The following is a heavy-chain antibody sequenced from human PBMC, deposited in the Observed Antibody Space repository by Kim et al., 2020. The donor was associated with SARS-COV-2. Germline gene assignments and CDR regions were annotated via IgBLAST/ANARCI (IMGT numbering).Heavy chain of an antibody. Sequence: SVKGRLTISGDNATNSLYLQMSSLRVEDTAVYFCARPPWTGDWILADSWGQGTLVTVSS. D-gene: IGHD2-2*03. CDR3: ARPPWTGDWILADS. J-gene: IGHJ4*02. V-gene: IGHV3-48*01.